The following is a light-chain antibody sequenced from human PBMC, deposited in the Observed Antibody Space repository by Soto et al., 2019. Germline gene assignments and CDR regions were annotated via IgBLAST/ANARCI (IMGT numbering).Light chain of an antibody. CDR1: SSDIDYSIY. V-gene: IGLV2-14*01. CDR3: ASYTSTSTWV. Sequence: QSALTQPASVSGSPGQSITISCTGTSSDIDYSIYVSWLQQLPGKAPKSMIYEVTTRSSGVSNRYSGSKSGNTASLTISGLQAEDEAYYYCASYTSTSTWVFGGGTKLTVL. CDR2: EVT. J-gene: IGLJ3*02.